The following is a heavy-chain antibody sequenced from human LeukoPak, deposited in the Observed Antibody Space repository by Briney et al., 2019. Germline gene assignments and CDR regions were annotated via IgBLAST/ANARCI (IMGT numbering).Heavy chain of an antibody. Sequence: GGSLRLSCAASGFTFSNYGMNWVRQAPGKGLEWISYISSSSSLIYYADSVKGRFTISRDNAKNSLYLQMNSLRAEDTAVYYCAREDYYDSSGYQNDAFDIWGQGTMVTVSS. J-gene: IGHJ3*02. CDR2: ISSSSSLI. CDR1: GFTFSNYG. V-gene: IGHV3-48*04. D-gene: IGHD3-22*01. CDR3: AREDYYDSSGYQNDAFDI.